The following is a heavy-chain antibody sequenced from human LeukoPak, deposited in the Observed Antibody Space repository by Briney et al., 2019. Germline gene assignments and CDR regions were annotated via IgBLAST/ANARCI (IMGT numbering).Heavy chain of an antibody. Sequence: GGSLRLSCAASGFTFSSYAMHWVRQAPGRGLDWVSVISYDGNKKYYADSVKGRFTISRDNSKNTMDLQMNSLRAEDSAVYYCAGGLLGCSGGSCYPTDYWGQGTLVTVSS. D-gene: IGHD2-15*01. CDR1: GFTFSSYA. V-gene: IGHV3-30-3*01. CDR2: ISYDGNKK. J-gene: IGHJ4*02. CDR3: AGGLLGCSGGSCYPTDY.